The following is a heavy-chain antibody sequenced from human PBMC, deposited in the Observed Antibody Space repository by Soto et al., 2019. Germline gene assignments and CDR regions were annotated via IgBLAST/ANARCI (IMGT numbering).Heavy chain of an antibody. CDR3: ARLGGYCQGLDY. Sequence: SETLSLTCTVSGGSVSSGSYYWSWIRQPPGKGLERIGYIYYSGSTNYNPSLKSRVTISVDTSKNQFSLKLSSVTAADTAVYYCARLGGYCQGLDYWGQGTLVTVSS. J-gene: IGHJ4*02. D-gene: IGHD5-12*01. CDR1: GGSVSSGSYY. CDR2: IYYSGST. V-gene: IGHV4-61*01.